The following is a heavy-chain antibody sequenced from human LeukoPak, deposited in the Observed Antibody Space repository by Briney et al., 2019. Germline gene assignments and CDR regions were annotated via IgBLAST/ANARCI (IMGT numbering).Heavy chain of an antibody. CDR2: VSYDGSYK. CDR1: GFTFSNFA. V-gene: IGHV3-30*04. CDR3: ARAPGYGAAYYFDY. D-gene: IGHD1-1*01. J-gene: IGHJ4*02. Sequence: AGGSLRLSCAATGFTFSNFAMHWVRQAPGKGLEWVVVVSYDGSYKYYADSVKGRFTISRDNSKNTLYLQMNSLRAEDTAVYYCARAPGYGAAYYFDYWGQGTLVTVSS.